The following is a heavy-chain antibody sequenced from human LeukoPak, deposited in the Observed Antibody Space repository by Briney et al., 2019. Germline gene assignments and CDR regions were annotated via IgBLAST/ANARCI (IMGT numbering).Heavy chain of an antibody. CDR1: GFTFDDYA. CDR3: ASSFSVTTPFFDY. Sequence: GGSLRLSCAASGFTFDDYAMHWVRQAPGKGLEWVSGISWNSGSIGYADSVKGRFTISRDNAKNSLYLQMNSLRAEDTAVYYCASSFSVTTPFFDYWGQGTLVTVYS. CDR2: ISWNSGSI. V-gene: IGHV3-9*01. J-gene: IGHJ4*02. D-gene: IGHD4-17*01.